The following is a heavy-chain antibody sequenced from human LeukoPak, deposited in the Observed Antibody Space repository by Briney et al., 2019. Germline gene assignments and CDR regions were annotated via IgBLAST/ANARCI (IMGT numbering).Heavy chain of an antibody. J-gene: IGHJ4*02. CDR2: IYYSGST. CDR3: ARQFWESGSPWSDY. Sequence: ASETLSLTCAVSGGSISTYYWSWIRQPPGKGLEWIGYIYYSGSTNYNPSLKSRLTISVDTSKNQFSLKLSSVTAADTAVYYCARQFWESGSPWSDYWGQGTLVTVSS. D-gene: IGHD1-26*01. V-gene: IGHV4-59*08. CDR1: GGSISTYY.